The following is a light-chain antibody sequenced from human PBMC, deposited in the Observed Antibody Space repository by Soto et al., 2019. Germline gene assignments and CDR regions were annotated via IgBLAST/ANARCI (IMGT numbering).Light chain of an antibody. J-gene: IGKJ1*01. V-gene: IGKV3-20*01. CDR1: QTVSSNY. Sequence: ENVLTQSPDTLSLSPGEGATLSCRASQTVSSNYLAWYQHRPGQAPKLIIHGASYTAPGIPDRFSGSGSGADFTLTISRLEPEYFAVYFCQHYGNSLWTFGQGTKVEIK. CDR2: GAS. CDR3: QHYGNSLWT.